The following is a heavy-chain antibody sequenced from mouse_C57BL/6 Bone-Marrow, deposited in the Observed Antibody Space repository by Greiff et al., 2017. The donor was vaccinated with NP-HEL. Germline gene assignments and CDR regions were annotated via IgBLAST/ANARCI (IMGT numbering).Heavy chain of an antibody. D-gene: IGHD1-1*01. V-gene: IGHV3-6*01. J-gene: IGHJ2*01. CDR3: ASGGYYGYYCDY. CDR1: GYSITSGYY. Sequence: EVQLQESGPGLVKPSQSLSLTCSVTGYSITSGYYWNWIRQFPGNNLEWMGYISYDGSNTSNPSLQNPISFTRSTSKTQFFLKLNAVTTEDTATYSSASGGYYGYYCDYWGQGTTLTVSS. CDR2: ISYDGSN.